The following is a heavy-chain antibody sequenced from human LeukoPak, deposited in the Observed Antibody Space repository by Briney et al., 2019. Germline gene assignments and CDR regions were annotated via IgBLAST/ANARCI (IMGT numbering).Heavy chain of an antibody. Sequence: SETLSLTCTVSGGSISSSSYYWGWIRQPPGKGLEWIGSIYYSGSTYYNPSLKSRVTISVDTSKNQFSLKLSSVTAADTAVYYCARGIAAAGYYFDYWGQGALVTVSS. CDR2: IYYSGST. CDR1: GGSISSSSYY. D-gene: IGHD6-13*01. J-gene: IGHJ4*02. V-gene: IGHV4-39*07. CDR3: ARGIAAAGYYFDY.